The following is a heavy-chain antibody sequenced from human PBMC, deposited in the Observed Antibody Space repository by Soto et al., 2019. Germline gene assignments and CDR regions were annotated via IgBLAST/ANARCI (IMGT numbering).Heavy chain of an antibody. CDR1: GGSISSSSYY. J-gene: IGHJ4*02. CDR3: ARLSSSWY. CDR2: IYYSGST. D-gene: IGHD6-13*01. V-gene: IGHV4-39*01. Sequence: SETLSLTCTVSGGSISSSSYYWGWIRQPPGKGLEWIGSIYYSGSTYYNPSLKSRVTISVDTSKNQFSLKLSSVTAADTAVYYCARLSSSWYWGQGTLVT.